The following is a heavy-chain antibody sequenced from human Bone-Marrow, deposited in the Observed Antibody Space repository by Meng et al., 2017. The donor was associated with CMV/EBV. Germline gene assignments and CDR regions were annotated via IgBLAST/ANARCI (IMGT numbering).Heavy chain of an antibody. CDR1: GYTFNSYG. V-gene: IGHV1-18*01. J-gene: IGHJ5*02. CDR2: ISGYDGRT. CDR3: AREGRGYGGWFDP. Sequence: ASVKVSCKASGYTFNSYGISWVRQAPGQGLEWMGWISGYDGRTNYGQKFQGRVTMTTDTSTSTAYMELGSRRSDDTAVYYCAREGRGYGGWFDPWGHGTLVTVSS. D-gene: IGHD3-10*01.